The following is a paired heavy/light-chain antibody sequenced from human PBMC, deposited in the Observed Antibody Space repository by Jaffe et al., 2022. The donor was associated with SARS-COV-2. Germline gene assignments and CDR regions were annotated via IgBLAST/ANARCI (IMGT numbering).Light chain of an antibody. V-gene: IGLV1-44*01. J-gene: IGLJ3*02. CDR2: SNN. Sequence: QSVLTQPPSASGTPGQRVTISCSGSSSNIGSNTVNWYQQLPGTAPKLLIYSNNQRPSGVPDRFSGSKSGTSASLAISGLQSEDEADYYCAAWDDSLNGFWVFGGGTKLTVL. CDR1: SSNIGSNT. CDR3: AAWDDSLNGFWV.
Heavy chain of an antibody. V-gene: IGHV4-39*01. CDR3: ARLSYLAHGSGSYYNPHFDY. Sequence: QLQLQESGPGLVKPSETLSLTCTVSGGSISSSSYYWGWIRQPPGKGLEWIGSIYYSGSTYYNPSLKSRVTISVDTSKNQFSLKLSSVTAADTAVYYCARLSYLAHGSGSYYNPHFDYWGQGTLVTVSS. CDR1: GGSISSSSYY. J-gene: IGHJ4*02. CDR2: IYYSGST. D-gene: IGHD3-10*01.